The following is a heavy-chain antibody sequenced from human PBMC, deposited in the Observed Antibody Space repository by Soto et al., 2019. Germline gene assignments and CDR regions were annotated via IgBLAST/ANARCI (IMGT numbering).Heavy chain of an antibody. CDR2: IIPIFGTA. V-gene: IGHV1-69*06. CDR3: ARDVDCSGGSCYSSAFDI. D-gene: IGHD2-15*01. CDR1: GGTFSSYA. Sequence: QVQLVQSGAEVKKPGSSVKVSCKASGGTFSSYAISWVRQAPGQGLEWMGGIIPIFGTANYAQKFQGRVTITADKSTSTAYMELSSLRSEDTAVYYCARDVDCSGGSCYSSAFDIWGQGTMVTVSS. J-gene: IGHJ3*02.